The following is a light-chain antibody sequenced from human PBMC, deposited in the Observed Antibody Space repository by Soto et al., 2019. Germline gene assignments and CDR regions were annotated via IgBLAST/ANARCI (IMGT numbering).Light chain of an antibody. CDR2: WAS. CDR1: QSVLYSSKYKNY. CDR3: QQYYNTPPA. V-gene: IGKV4-1*01. Sequence: EMVMTQSPDSLAVSLGERATINGNSIQSVLYSSKYKNYFSSYQQKPRHPPKLLIYWASTRESGVPDRFRGSGSRTDFTLTISSLPAEDVALYSCQQYYNTPPAFGGGTKVDIK. J-gene: IGKJ4*01.